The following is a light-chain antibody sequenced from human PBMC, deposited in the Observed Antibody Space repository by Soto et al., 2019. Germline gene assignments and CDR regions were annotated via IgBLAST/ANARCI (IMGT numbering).Light chain of an antibody. J-gene: IGLJ2*01. CDR2: DVS. Sequence: QSVLTQPASVSGSPGQSITISCAGTSSDVGGYNYVSWYQHHPGKAPKLMIYDVSNRPSGVSNRFSGSKSGSTASLTISGLQAEDEADYWCSSYTSSSTLVVCGGGTKVTVL. CDR1: SSDVGGYNY. CDR3: SSYTSSSTLVV. V-gene: IGLV2-14*03.